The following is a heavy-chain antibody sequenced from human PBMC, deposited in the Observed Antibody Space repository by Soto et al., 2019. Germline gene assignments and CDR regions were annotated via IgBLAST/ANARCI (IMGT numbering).Heavy chain of an antibody. J-gene: IGHJ6*02. D-gene: IGHD2-2*01. CDR2: IYYSGST. V-gene: IGHV4-39*01. CDR1: GGSISSSSYY. CDR3: ASSYCISTRCYHNPLDYYGMDV. Sequence: SETLSLTCTVSGGSISSSSYYWGWIRQPPGKGLEWIGSIYYSGSTYYNPSLKSRVTISVDTSKNQFSLKLSSVTAADTAVYYCASSYCISTRCYHNPLDYYGMDVWGQGTTVT.